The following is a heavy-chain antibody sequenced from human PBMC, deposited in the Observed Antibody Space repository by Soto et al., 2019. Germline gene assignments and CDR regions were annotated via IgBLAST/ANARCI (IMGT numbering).Heavy chain of an antibody. V-gene: IGHV1-8*01. CDR2: MNPNSGNT. CDR1: GYTFTSYD. J-gene: IGHJ4*02. Sequence: QVQLVQSGAEVKKPGASVKVSCKASGYTFTSYDINLVRQATGQGLESMGWMNPNSGNTGYAQKFHGRVTMARHTSISTAYMALSSLSSEDTAVFYCAREKVGAVDYWGQGTLVTVSS. CDR3: AREKVGAVDY. D-gene: IGHD1-26*01.